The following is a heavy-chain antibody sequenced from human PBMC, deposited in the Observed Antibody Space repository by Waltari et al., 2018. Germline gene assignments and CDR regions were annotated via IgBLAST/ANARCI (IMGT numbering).Heavy chain of an antibody. Sequence: QVQLQESGPGLVKPSETLSLTCTVSGGSISNYFWSWLRQPAGKGLEWIGRIYTSENTNYNPSLKSRVTMSVDTSKNQFSLKLNSVTAADTAVYYCARENRGRSYSHFDYWGQGTLVTVSS. CDR2: IYTSENT. J-gene: IGHJ4*02. CDR3: ARENRGRSYSHFDY. CDR1: GGSISNYF. D-gene: IGHD1-26*01. V-gene: IGHV4-4*07.